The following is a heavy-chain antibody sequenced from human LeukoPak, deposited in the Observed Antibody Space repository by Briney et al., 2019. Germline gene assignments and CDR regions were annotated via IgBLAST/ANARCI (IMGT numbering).Heavy chain of an antibody. Sequence: ETLSLTCTVSGYSISSGYYWGWVRQAPGKGLEWVSAISGSGGSTYYADSVKGRFTISRDNSENTLYLQMNSLRAEDTAVYYCAKTLTMILVLRGGFDYWGQGALVTVSS. V-gene: IGHV3-23*01. CDR3: AKTLTMILVLRGGFDY. D-gene: IGHD3-22*01. J-gene: IGHJ4*02. CDR1: GYSISSGYY. CDR2: ISGSGGST.